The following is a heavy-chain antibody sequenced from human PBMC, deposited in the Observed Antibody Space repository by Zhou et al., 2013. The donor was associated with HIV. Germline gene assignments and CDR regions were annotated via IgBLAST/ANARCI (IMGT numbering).Heavy chain of an antibody. Sequence: QVQLVQSGAEVKKPGSSVKVSCRASGGTFSTYLFSWVRQAPGQGLEWMGGIVPNFDTTNYAQKFQGRVTITADESTSTAYMELSSLRSEDTAVYYCARAPGXGWGSDYYYGMDVWGQGTTVTVSS. J-gene: IGHJ6*02. D-gene: IGHD7-27*01. CDR1: GGTFSTYL. V-gene: IGHV1-69*12. CDR2: IVPNFDTT. CDR3: ARAPGXGWGSDYYYGMDV.